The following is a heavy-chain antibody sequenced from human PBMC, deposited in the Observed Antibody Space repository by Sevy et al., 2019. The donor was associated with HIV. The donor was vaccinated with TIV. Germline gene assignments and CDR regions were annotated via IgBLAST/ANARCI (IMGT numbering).Heavy chain of an antibody. V-gene: IGHV3-33*01. J-gene: IGHJ6*02. CDR2: ILYDGSKK. D-gene: IGHD6-6*01. Sequence: GGSLRLSCAASGFTFSSYGMHWVRQAPGKGLEWVAVILYDGSKKYYADSVKGRFTISRDNSKNTFYLQMSSLTSEDTAVYYCARGLAALPGYYYGMDVWGQGTAVNVSS. CDR3: ARGLAALPGYYYGMDV. CDR1: GFTFSSYG.